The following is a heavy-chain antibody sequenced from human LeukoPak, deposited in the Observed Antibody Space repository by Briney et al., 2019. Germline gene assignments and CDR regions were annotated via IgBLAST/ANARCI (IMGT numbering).Heavy chain of an antibody. CDR2: IGTDGSAT. V-gene: IGHV3-74*01. Sequence: GGSLRLSCAASGFTFSSHWMHWVRQVPGKGLVWVSRIGTDGSATTYADSVKGRFTISRDNAKNSLYLEMNSLRDEDTAVYYCARSVIAVAGYDAFDIWGQGTVVTVSS. CDR3: ARSVIAVAGYDAFDI. D-gene: IGHD6-19*01. CDR1: GFTFSSHW. J-gene: IGHJ3*02.